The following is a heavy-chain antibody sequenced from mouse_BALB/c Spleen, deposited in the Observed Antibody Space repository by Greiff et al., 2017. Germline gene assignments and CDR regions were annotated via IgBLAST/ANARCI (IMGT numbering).Heavy chain of an antibody. J-gene: IGHJ3*01. CDR3: ARGYDWAY. CDR2: ISSGGST. V-gene: IGHV5-6-5*01. Sequence: EVKLVESGGGLVKPGGSLKLSCAASGFTFSSYAMSWVRQTPEKRLEWVASISSGGSTYYPDSVKGRFTISRDNARNILYLQMSSLRSEDTAMYYCARGYDWAYWGQGTLVTVSA. D-gene: IGHD2-4*01. CDR1: GFTFSSYA.